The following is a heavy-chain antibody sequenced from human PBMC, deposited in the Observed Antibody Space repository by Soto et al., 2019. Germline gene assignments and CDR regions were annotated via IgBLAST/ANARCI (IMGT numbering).Heavy chain of an antibody. CDR3: ARGGFGEMATFDY. D-gene: IGHD5-12*01. CDR2: IDYGGST. V-gene: IGHV4-31*03. J-gene: IGHJ4*02. Sequence: QVQLQESGPGLVKPSQTLSLTCTVSGGSISSGGYYWSWIRQHPGKGLEWIGYIDYGGSTYYNPALRSRVTISVDTSENRFSLKLSSVTAAHTAEYYCARGGFGEMATFDYWGQGTLVAVSS. CDR1: GGSISSGGYY.